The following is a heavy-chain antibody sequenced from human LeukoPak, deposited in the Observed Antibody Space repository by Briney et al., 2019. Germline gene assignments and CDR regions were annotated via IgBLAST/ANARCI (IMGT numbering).Heavy chain of an antibody. V-gene: IGHV3-23*01. CDR3: AKGNLKYHDILTGYYLFDY. CDR1: GFTFSSYA. CDR2: ISGSGGST. Sequence: GASLRLSCAASGFTFSSYAMSWVRQAPGKGLEWVSAISGSGGSTYYADSVKGRFTISRDNSKNTLYLQMNSLRAEDTAVYYCAKGNLKYHDILTGYYLFDYWGQGTLVTVSS. D-gene: IGHD3-9*01. J-gene: IGHJ4*02.